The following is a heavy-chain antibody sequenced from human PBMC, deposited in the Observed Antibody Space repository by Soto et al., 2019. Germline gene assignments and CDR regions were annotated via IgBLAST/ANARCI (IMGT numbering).Heavy chain of an antibody. CDR2: INGDGGGNGGST. CDR1: GFTFSNYA. V-gene: IGHV3-23*01. D-gene: IGHD3-9*01. J-gene: IGHJ4*02. CDR3: AKRPLTWYLGLDY. Sequence: EVQLLESGGGLVQPGASLRLSCAASGFTFSNYAMTWVRQAPGKGLEWVSAINGDGGGNGGSTYYADSVKGRFTISRDNSRNTLYLHMNNLRVEDTAVYYCAKRPLTWYLGLDYWGQGALVTVSS.